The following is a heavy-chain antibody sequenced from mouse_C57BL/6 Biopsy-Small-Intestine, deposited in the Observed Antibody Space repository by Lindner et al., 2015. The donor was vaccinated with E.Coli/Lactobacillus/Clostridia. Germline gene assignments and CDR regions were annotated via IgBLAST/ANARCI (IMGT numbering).Heavy chain of an antibody. Sequence: SVKVSCKASGYTFINYGISWVRQAPGQGPEWMGWISGNNGNTNYAQKFQGRVNMTTDTSTSTAYMELRSLRSDDTAVYYCARGYDFRSGYYYYGMDVWGQGTTVTVSS. V-gene: IGHV1-81*01. CDR1: GYTFINYG. D-gene: IGHD1-1*01. CDR3: ARGYDFRSGYYYYGMDV. CDR2: ISGNNGNT. J-gene: IGHJ1*01.